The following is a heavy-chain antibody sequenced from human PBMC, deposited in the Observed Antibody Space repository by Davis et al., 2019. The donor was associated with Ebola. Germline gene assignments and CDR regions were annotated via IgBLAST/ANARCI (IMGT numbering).Heavy chain of an antibody. CDR1: GFSFSTYA. Sequence: PGGSLRLSCAASGFSFSTYAMHWVRQAPGKGLVWVSRIKTDGSMTGYGDSVQGRFTISRDNAKNTLYLQMNDLRAEDTAVYYCARDGHSGYSLDVWGKGTTVTVSS. CDR2: IKTDGSMT. V-gene: IGHV3-74*01. D-gene: IGHD1-26*01. J-gene: IGHJ6*04. CDR3: ARDGHSGYSLDV.